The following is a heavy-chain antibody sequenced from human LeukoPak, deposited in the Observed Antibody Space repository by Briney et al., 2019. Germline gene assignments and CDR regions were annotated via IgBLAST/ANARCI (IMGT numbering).Heavy chain of an antibody. Sequence: GASVKVSCKASGYTFTNHGISWVRQAPGQGLEWMGWISGYNGNTNYAQKFQGRVTMTTDTSTNTAYMELRSLRSDDTAVYYCARDEWQQLALFEYWGQGTLVTVSS. CDR1: GYTFTNHG. V-gene: IGHV1-18*01. CDR2: ISGYNGNT. J-gene: IGHJ4*02. D-gene: IGHD6-13*01. CDR3: ARDEWQQLALFEY.